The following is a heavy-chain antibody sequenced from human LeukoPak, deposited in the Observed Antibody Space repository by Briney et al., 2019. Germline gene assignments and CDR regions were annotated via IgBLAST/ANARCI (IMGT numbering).Heavy chain of an antibody. Sequence: SETLSLTCAVYGGSFSGYYWSWIRQPPGKGQEWIGEINHSGSTNYNPSLKSRVTISVDTSKNQFSLKLSSVTAADTAVYYCARGRRYSSSWYIDYWGQGTLVTVSS. J-gene: IGHJ4*02. V-gene: IGHV4-34*01. D-gene: IGHD6-13*01. CDR1: GGSFSGYY. CDR2: INHSGST. CDR3: ARGRRYSSSWYIDY.